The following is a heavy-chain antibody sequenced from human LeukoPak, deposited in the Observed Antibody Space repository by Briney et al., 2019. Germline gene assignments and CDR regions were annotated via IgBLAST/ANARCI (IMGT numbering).Heavy chain of an antibody. CDR3: ARVRSGYYFDY. D-gene: IGHD6-19*01. Sequence: GGSLRLSCAASGFTFSSYWMNWGRQAPGKGLEWMANIKHDASEKHYVDSVKGRFTISRDNAKNSLYLQMNSLRAEDTAVYYCARVRSGYYFDYWGQGTLVTVSS. V-gene: IGHV3-7*03. CDR1: GFTFSSYW. CDR2: IKHDASEK. J-gene: IGHJ4*02.